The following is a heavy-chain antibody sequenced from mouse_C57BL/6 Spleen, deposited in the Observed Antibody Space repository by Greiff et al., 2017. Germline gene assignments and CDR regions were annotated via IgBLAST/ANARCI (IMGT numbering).Heavy chain of an antibody. V-gene: IGHV7-3*01. CDR1: GFTFTDYY. J-gene: IGHJ2*01. CDR3: ARSQLGGLFDY. CDR2: IRNKANGYTT. Sequence: EVQLVESGGGLVQPGGSLSLSCAASGFTFTDYYMSWVRQPPGKALEWLGFIRNKANGYTTEYSASVKGRFTISRDNSQSILYLQMNALRAEDSATYYCARSQLGGLFDYWGQGTTLTVSS. D-gene: IGHD4-1*02.